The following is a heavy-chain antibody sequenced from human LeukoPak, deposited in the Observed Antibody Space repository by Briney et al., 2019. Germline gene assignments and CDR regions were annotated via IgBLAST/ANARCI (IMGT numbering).Heavy chain of an antibody. CDR2: ISSSSSYI. D-gene: IGHD5-18*01. CDR3: ASSRGPQLGFDY. Sequence: GGSLRLSCAASGFTFSSYSMNWVRQAPGKGLEWVSSISSSSSYIYYADSVKGRFTISRDNAKNSLYLQMNSLRAEDTAVYYCASSRGPQLGFDYWGQGTLVTVSS. CDR1: GFTFSSYS. V-gene: IGHV3-21*01. J-gene: IGHJ4*02.